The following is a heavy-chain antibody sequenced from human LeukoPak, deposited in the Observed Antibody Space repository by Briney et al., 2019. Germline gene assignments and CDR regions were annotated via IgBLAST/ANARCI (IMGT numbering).Heavy chain of an antibody. CDR1: GGTFSSYA. Sequence: EASVEVSCKASGGTFSSYAISWVRQAPGQGLEWMGGIIPIFGTANYAQKFQGRVTITADESTSTAYMELSSLRSEDTAVYYCAKETMTTVSDWGQGTLVTVSS. CDR3: AKETMTTVSD. D-gene: IGHD4-11*01. V-gene: IGHV1-69*13. J-gene: IGHJ4*02. CDR2: IIPIFGTA.